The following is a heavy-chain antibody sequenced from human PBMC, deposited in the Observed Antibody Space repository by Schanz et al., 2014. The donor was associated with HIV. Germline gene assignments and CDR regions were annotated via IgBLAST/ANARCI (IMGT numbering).Heavy chain of an antibody. CDR2: IKRKTDGETK. CDR3: TTDLLTILSEFDY. Sequence: EVQLVESGGGLVQPGGSLRLSCAASGFTFSSYGMHWVRQAPGKGLEWVAHIKRKTDGETKEYAVPVKGRFTISRDDSKNTVYLQMKSLKTEDTAIYYCTTDLLTILSEFDYWGQGTLVTVSS. D-gene: IGHD3-3*01. V-gene: IGHV3-15*01. J-gene: IGHJ4*02. CDR1: GFTFSSYG.